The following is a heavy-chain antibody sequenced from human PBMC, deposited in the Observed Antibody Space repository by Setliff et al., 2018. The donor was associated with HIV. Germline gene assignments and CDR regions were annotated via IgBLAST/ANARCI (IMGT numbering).Heavy chain of an antibody. D-gene: IGHD3-16*02. Sequence: SVKVSCKVSGGTFSDYAVTWVRQAPGQGLEWMGGVIPVFGTGNYAQKFQGRVTITTDESTRTAYMELRSLRSEDTAVYYCATADFPPPSYIWESYRSGAFDIWGQGTMVTVSS. CDR2: VIPVFGTG. CDR3: ATADFPPPSYIWESYRSGAFDI. J-gene: IGHJ3*02. CDR1: GGTFSDYA. V-gene: IGHV1-69*05.